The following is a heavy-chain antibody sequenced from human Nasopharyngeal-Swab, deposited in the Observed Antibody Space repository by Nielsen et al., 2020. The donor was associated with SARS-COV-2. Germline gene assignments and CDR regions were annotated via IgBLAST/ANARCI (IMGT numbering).Heavy chain of an antibody. V-gene: IGHV3-21*01. Sequence: GESLKISCAASGFTFNTYSMNWVRQAPGKGLEWVSSVSSTSTYIYYADSVKGRFTISRDNAENSLYLQMNSLRAEDTAVYYCAREVRYSYGYDYYFDYWGQGTLVTVSS. CDR1: GFTFNTYS. J-gene: IGHJ4*02. CDR2: VSSTSTYI. CDR3: AREVRYSYGYDYYFDY. D-gene: IGHD5-18*01.